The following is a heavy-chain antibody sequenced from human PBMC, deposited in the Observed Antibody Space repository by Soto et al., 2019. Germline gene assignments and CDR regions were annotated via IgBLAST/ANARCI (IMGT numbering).Heavy chain of an antibody. Sequence: QVQLQESGPGLVKPSQTLSLTCTVSGGSISSGDYYWSWIRQPPGKGLEWIGYIYYSGSTYYTPSLKSRVTISGDTSKNQFYLKLCSVTAADTAVYYCARFCLDSSSSWGFDYWGQGTLVTVSS. J-gene: IGHJ4*02. CDR1: GGSISSGDYY. CDR3: ARFCLDSSSSWGFDY. V-gene: IGHV4-30-4*01. CDR2: IYYSGST. D-gene: IGHD6-6*01.